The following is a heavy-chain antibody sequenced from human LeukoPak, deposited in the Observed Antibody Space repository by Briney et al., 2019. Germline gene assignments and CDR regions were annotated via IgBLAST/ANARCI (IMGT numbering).Heavy chain of an antibody. CDR2: MSYSGTT. CDR3: AREDVDDAFDI. CDR1: GGSISSYY. J-gene: IGHJ3*02. V-gene: IGHV4-59*01. D-gene: IGHD5-12*01. Sequence: SETLSLTCTVSGGSISSYYWNWIRQPPGKGLEWIGYMSYSGTTNYNPSLKSRVTISVDTSKNQFSLKLSSVTAADTAVYYCAREDVDDAFDIWGQGTMVTVSS.